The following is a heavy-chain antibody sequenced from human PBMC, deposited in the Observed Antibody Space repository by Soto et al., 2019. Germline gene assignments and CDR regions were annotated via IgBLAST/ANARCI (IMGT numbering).Heavy chain of an antibody. Sequence: GGSLRLSCAASGFTFSSYGMHWVRQAPGKGLEWVAVISYDGSNKYYADSVKGRFTISRDNSKNTLYLQMNSLRAEDTAVYYCAKEGKDILTGSLDAFDIWGQGTMVTVSS. CDR2: ISYDGSNK. CDR1: GFTFSSYG. D-gene: IGHD3-9*01. CDR3: AKEGKDILTGSLDAFDI. J-gene: IGHJ3*02. V-gene: IGHV3-30*18.